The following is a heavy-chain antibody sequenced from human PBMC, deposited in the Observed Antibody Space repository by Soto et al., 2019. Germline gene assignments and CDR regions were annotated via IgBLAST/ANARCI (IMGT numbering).Heavy chain of an antibody. Sequence: ASVKNCCKASGYTFTSYYMHWVRQAPGQGLEWMGIINPSGGSTSYAQKFQGRVTMTRDTSTSTVYMVLSSLRSEDTAVYYCARDSPQGLTGPTGFDPWGQGTLVTVSS. CDR2: INPSGGST. CDR3: ARDSPQGLTGPTGFDP. D-gene: IGHD1-7*01. V-gene: IGHV1-46*01. J-gene: IGHJ5*02. CDR1: GYTFTSYY.